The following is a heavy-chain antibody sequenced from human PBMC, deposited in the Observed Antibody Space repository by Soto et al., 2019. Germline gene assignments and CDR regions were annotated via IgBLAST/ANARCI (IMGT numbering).Heavy chain of an antibody. CDR2: ISGSGGST. CDR1: GFTFSSYA. CDR3: AKDIAPSTVTTPDFDY. J-gene: IGHJ4*02. V-gene: IGHV3-23*01. D-gene: IGHD4-4*01. Sequence: GALRLSCAASGFTFSSYAMSWVRQAPGKGLEWVSAISGSGGSTYYADSVKGRFTISRDNSKNTLYLQMNSLRAEDTAVYYCAKDIAPSTVTTPDFDYWGQGTLVTVSS.